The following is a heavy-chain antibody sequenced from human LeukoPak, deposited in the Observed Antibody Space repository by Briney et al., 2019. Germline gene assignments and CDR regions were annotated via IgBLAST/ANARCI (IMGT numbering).Heavy chain of an antibody. J-gene: IGHJ4*02. CDR2: INPNSGGT. CDR3: ARAVDTAMVYFDY. D-gene: IGHD5-18*01. Sequence: ASVKVSCKASGYTFTGYYMHWVRQAPGQGLEWMGWINPNSGGTNYAQKFQGWVTMTRDTSISTAYMELSRLRSDDTAVYYCARAVDTAMVYFDYWGQGTLVTVPS. CDR1: GYTFTGYY. V-gene: IGHV1-2*04.